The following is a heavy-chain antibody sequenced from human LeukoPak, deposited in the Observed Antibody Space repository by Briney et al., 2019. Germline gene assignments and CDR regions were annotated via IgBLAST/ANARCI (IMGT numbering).Heavy chain of an antibody. V-gene: IGHV4-34*01. J-gene: IGHJ4*02. CDR3: ARGLPTYYYDSSGYFRTLPDY. CDR1: GGSFSGYY. CDR2: INHSGST. Sequence: PSETLSLTCAVYGGSFSGYYWSWIRQPPGKGLEWIGEINHSGSTNHNPSLKSRVTISVDTSKNQFSLKLSSVTAADTAVYYCARGLPTYYYDSSGYFRTLPDYWGQGTLVTVSS. D-gene: IGHD3-22*01.